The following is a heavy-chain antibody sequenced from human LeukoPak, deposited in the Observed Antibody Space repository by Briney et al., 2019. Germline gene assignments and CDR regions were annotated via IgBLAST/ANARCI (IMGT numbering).Heavy chain of an antibody. Sequence: QPGGSLRLSCAASGFTFSSYGMRWVRQAPGKGLEWVAVISYDGSNKYYADSVKGRFTISRDNSKNTLYLQMNSLRAEDTAVYYCAKTEYYDFWSGYRNYYYYGMDVWDQGTTVTVSS. CDR2: ISYDGSNK. J-gene: IGHJ6*02. V-gene: IGHV3-30*18. CDR1: GFTFSSYG. CDR3: AKTEYYDFWSGYRNYYYYGMDV. D-gene: IGHD3-3*01.